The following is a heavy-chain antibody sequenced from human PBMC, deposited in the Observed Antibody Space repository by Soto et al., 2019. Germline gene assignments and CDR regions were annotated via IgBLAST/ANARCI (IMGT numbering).Heavy chain of an antibody. CDR1: GFTFSSYS. Sequence: GGSLRLSCAASGFTFSSYSVNWVRQAPGKGLEWVSYISSSSSTIYYADSVKGRFTISRDNAKNSLYLQMNSLRDEDTAVYYCARDRIVVVPAATSFDPWGQGTLVTVS. J-gene: IGHJ5*02. CDR3: ARDRIVVVPAATSFDP. D-gene: IGHD2-2*01. V-gene: IGHV3-48*02. CDR2: ISSSSSTI.